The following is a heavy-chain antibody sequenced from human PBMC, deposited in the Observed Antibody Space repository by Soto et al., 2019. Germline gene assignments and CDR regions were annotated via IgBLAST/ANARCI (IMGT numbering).Heavy chain of an antibody. V-gene: IGHV3-23*01. CDR1: GFTFSSYA. Sequence: EVQLFESGGGLVQPGGSLRLSCAASGFTFSSYAMSWVRQAPGKGLEWVSAISGSGGSTYYADYVKGRFTISRDNSKNTLYLQMNSLRAEDTAVYYCAKDRREDIPGGDAFDIWCQGTMVTVSS. D-gene: IGHD1-26*01. CDR2: ISGSGGST. CDR3: AKDRREDIPGGDAFDI. J-gene: IGHJ3*02.